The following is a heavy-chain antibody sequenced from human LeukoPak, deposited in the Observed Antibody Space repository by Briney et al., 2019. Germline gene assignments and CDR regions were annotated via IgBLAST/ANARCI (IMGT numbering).Heavy chain of an antibody. CDR3: AREGYYYDSSGYYLDY. Sequence: ASVKVSCKASGYTFTSYYMHCVRQAPGQGLEWMGIINPSGGSTSYAQKFQGRVTMTRDMSTSTVYMELSSLRSEDTAVYYCAREGYYYDSSGYYLDYWGQGTLVTVSS. J-gene: IGHJ4*02. D-gene: IGHD3-22*01. CDR2: INPSGGST. V-gene: IGHV1-46*01. CDR1: GYTFTSYY.